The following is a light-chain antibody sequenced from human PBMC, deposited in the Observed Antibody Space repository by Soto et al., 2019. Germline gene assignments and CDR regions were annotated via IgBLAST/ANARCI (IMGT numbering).Light chain of an antibody. V-gene: IGKV3-20*01. Sequence: DIVLTQSPGTLSLSPGERATLSCRASQSVLNNYLAWFQQRPGQAPRLLIYGISNRPAGIPDRFSGSGSGTDFTLTISRLEPEDFAVYYCQQCGTSKWMCGQGTKVDIK. J-gene: IGKJ1*01. CDR3: QQCGTSKWM. CDR2: GIS. CDR1: QSVLNNY.